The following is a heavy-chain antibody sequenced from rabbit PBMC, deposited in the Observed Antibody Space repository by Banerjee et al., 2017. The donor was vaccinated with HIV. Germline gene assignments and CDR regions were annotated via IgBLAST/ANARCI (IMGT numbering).Heavy chain of an antibody. CDR1: GFDSSNYG. V-gene: IGHV1S7*01. D-gene: IGHD8-1*01. J-gene: IGHJ6*01. CDR3: ARDTGSSFSSYGMDL. CDR2: IDVVFGTT. Sequence: QSLEESGGDLVQPGGSLKLSCKASGFDSSNYGVSWVRQAPGKGLEWIGYIDVVFGTTYYARWVNGRFTISSHNAQNTLYLQLNSLTAADTATYFCARDTGSSFSSYGMDLWGPGTLVTVS.